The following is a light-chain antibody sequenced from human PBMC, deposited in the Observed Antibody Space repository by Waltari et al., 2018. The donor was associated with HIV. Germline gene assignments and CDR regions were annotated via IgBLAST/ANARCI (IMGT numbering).Light chain of an antibody. J-gene: IGLJ2*01. CDR3: CSYADNYPVV. CDR2: DVN. V-gene: IGLV2-11*01. Sequence: QSALTQPRSVSGSPGQSVTLSCTGTSSDVGGYNYVSWYQQNPGKAPKFMIYDVNKRPSGVPDRFSGSKSGNTASLTISGLQAEDEADYYCCSYADNYPVVFGGGTKLTVL. CDR1: SSDVGGYNY.